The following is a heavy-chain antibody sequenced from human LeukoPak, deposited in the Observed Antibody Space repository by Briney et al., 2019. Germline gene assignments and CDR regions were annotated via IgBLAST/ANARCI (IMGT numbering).Heavy chain of an antibody. Sequence: PGGSLRLSCAASGFTFSSYGMHWVRQAPGKELEWVAVISYDGSNKYYADSVKGRFTISRDNSKNTLYLQMNSLRAEDTAVYYCAKLVGGLLWFGELFKTPDFDYWGQGTLVTVSS. J-gene: IGHJ4*02. CDR2: ISYDGSNK. D-gene: IGHD3-10*01. CDR3: AKLVGGLLWFGELFKTPDFDY. CDR1: GFTFSSYG. V-gene: IGHV3-30*18.